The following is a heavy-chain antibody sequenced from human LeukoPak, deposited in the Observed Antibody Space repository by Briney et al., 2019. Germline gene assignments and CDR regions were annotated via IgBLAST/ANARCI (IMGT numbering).Heavy chain of an antibody. D-gene: IGHD1-26*01. Sequence: SETLPLTCTVSGGSISSGDYYWSWIRQPPGKGLEWIGYIYYSGSTYYNPSLKSRVTISVDTSKNQFSLKLSSVTAADTAVYYCARERRGSSPLRDYWGQGTLVTVSS. CDR2: IYYSGST. J-gene: IGHJ4*02. V-gene: IGHV4-30-4*08. CDR3: ARERRGSSPLRDY. CDR1: GGSISSGDYY.